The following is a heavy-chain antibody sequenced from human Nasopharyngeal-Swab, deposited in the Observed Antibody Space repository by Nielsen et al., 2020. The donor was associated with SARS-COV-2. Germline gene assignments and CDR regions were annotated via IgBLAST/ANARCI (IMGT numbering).Heavy chain of an antibody. J-gene: IGHJ6*02. Sequence: IRQRPGKGLEWVSSISSSSSYIYYADSVKGRFTISRDNAKNSLYLQMNSLRAEDTAVYYCARDPVATLNYYYYGMDVWGQGTTVTVSS. V-gene: IGHV3-21*01. CDR2: ISSSSSYI. D-gene: IGHD5-12*01. CDR3: ARDPVATLNYYYYGMDV.